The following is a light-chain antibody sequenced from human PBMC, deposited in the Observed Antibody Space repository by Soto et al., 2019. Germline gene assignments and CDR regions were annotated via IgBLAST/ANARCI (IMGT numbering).Light chain of an antibody. CDR1: QSIAGY. CDR3: QQSYSAPYT. Sequence: DIPMTQSPSSLSASVGDRVTITGRASQSIAGYLNWYQQKSGKAPSLLIYAASTLQGGVPSRFSGSPYGTDFSLAISSVQPEDSATYFCQQSYSAPYTFGRGTKLEIK. J-gene: IGKJ2*01. V-gene: IGKV1-39*01. CDR2: AAS.